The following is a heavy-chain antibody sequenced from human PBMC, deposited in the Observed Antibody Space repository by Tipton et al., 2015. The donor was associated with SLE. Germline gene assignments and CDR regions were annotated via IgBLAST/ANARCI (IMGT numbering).Heavy chain of an antibody. CDR1: GFTVSSNY. V-gene: IGHV3-53*05. CDR3: ARDQGFGELWADY. Sequence: SLRLSCAASGFTVSSNYMSWVRQAPGKGLEWVSVIYSGGSTYYADSVKGRFTISRDNSKNTLYLQMNSLRAEDTAVYYCARDQGFGELWADYWGQGTLVTVSS. D-gene: IGHD3-10*01. J-gene: IGHJ4*02. CDR2: IYSGGST.